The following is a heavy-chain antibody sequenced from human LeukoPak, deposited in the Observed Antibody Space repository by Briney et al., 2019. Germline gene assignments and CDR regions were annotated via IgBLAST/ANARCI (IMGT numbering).Heavy chain of an antibody. CDR3: ARDEVRLGESNDAFDI. CDR2: IWYDGSNK. D-gene: IGHD3-16*01. V-gene: IGHV3-33*08. Sequence: PGGSLRLSRAASGFTFSSYGMHWVRQAPGKGLEWVAVIWYDGSNKYYADSVKGRFTISRDNSKNTLYLQMNSLRAEDTAVYYCARDEVRLGESNDAFDIWGQGTMVTVSS. CDR1: GFTFSSYG. J-gene: IGHJ3*02.